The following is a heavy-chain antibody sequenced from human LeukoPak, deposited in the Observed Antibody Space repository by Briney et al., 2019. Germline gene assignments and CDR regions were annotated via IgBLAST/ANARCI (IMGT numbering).Heavy chain of an antibody. D-gene: IGHD4-17*01. V-gene: IGHV1-2*02. CDR2: INSNSGVT. CDR3: ARVRSDGHSGDIDY. J-gene: IGHJ4*02. CDR1: GYTFTDYY. Sequence: ASVKVSFKASGYTFTDYYMHWVRQAPGQGREGMGCINSNSGVTTSAQKFKGRVTTTRDTSISTAYMEMSRLRTDDTAVHYCARVRSDGHSGDIDYWGQGALVSVSS.